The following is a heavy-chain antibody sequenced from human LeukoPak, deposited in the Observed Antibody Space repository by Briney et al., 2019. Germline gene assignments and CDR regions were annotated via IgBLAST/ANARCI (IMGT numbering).Heavy chain of an antibody. CDR1: GYTFPSYF. V-gene: IGHV1-69*13. CDR3: ARDAREGYSYGGTFDY. J-gene: IGHJ4*02. CDR2: IIPIFGTA. Sequence: GASVKVSCKASGYTFPSYFMHWVRQATGQGLEWMGGIIPIFGTANYAQKFQGRVTITADESTSTAYMELSSLRSEDTAVYYCARDAREGYSYGGTFDYWGQGTLVTVSS. D-gene: IGHD5-18*01.